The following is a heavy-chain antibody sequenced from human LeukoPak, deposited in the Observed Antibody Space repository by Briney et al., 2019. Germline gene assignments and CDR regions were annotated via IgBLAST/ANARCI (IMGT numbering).Heavy chain of an antibody. J-gene: IGHJ5*02. CDR2: IFYRGVT. D-gene: IGHD6-6*01. Sequence: SETLSLTCTVSGYSISSGYYWGWIRQPPGKGLEWIGSIFYRGVTYYNPSLKSRVTISVGTSKNQFSLKLSSVTAADTAVYSCARQDLSSRLFDPWGQGTLVTVSS. V-gene: IGHV4-38-2*02. CDR3: ARQDLSSRLFDP. CDR1: GYSISSGYY.